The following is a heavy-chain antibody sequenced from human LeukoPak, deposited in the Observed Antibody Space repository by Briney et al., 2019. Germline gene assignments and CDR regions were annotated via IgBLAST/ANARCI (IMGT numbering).Heavy chain of an antibody. J-gene: IGHJ6*03. Sequence: ESGPTLMNPTQTLTLTCTFSGFSLSTDGMCVGWIRQPPGKALEWLARIDWDDDKYYSASLKTRLTISKDTSKNQVVLTMTNMDPVDTATYFCARSLGYYYYYMDVWGKGTTVTVSS. V-gene: IGHV2-70*11. CDR1: GFSLSTDGMC. CDR3: ARSLGYYYYYMDV. CDR2: IDWDDDK.